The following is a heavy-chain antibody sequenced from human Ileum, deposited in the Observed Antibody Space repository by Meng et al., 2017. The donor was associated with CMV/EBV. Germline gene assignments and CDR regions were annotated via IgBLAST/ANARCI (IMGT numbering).Heavy chain of an antibody. CDR1: LSRDT. Sequence: LSRDTMHWGRQAQGKGREWVAVISYDGSKSNDADSAEGRFTISRDNSKNTLYLQMNSLRVEDTAVYYCARAMLVFASKICWSRNWFDPWGQGTLVTVSS. J-gene: IGHJ5*02. D-gene: IGHD3-10*02. CDR3: ARAMLVFASKICWSRNWFDP. V-gene: IGHV3-30*14. CDR2: ISYDGSKS.